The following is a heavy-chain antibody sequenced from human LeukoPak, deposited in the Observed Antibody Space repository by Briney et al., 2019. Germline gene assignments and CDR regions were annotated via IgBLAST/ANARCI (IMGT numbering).Heavy chain of an antibody. D-gene: IGHD2-15*01. Sequence: PGGSLRLSCAASGFTFTSFAMSWVRHAPGRGLEWVSLIGGNGRNTHYADSVKGRFTISRDNSKNTLYLQMNSLRADDTAVYYCAKDPDNFVVVVAATPVSWFDPWGQGTLVTVSS. CDR2: IGGNGRNT. CDR3: AKDPDNFVVVVAATPVSWFDP. J-gene: IGHJ5*02. V-gene: IGHV3-23*01. CDR1: GFTFTSFA.